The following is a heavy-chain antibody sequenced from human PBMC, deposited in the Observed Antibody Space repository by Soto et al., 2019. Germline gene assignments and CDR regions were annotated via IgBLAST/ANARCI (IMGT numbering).Heavy chain of an antibody. V-gene: IGHV3-53*04. J-gene: IGHJ4*02. D-gene: IGHD3-3*01. Sequence: EVQLVESGGGLVQPGGSLRLSCAASGFTVSSNYMSWVRQAPGKGLEWVSVIYSGGSTYYADSVKGRFTISRHNSKNTLYLQMNSLRAEDTAVYYCARGAIFGVVRGGYFDYWGQGTLVTVSS. CDR1: GFTVSSNY. CDR2: IYSGGST. CDR3: ARGAIFGVVRGGYFDY.